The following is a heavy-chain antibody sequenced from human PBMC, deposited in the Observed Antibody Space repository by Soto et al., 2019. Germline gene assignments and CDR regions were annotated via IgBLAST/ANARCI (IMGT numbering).Heavy chain of an antibody. CDR1: XFXXNXIP. V-gene: IGHV3-23*01. D-gene: IGHD2-21*01. Sequence: EVXLXXSGGXLVXPGXXXXXXCAXSXFXXNXIPMGXVRQAXGXXLKYVSSINENGDSTFYADSVKGRFAISRDNSKSXXXXXXXSLRADDTAVYYCVKRNCGNCPWSSWGQGTLVTVXS. CDR3: VKRNCGNCPWSS. CDR2: INENGDST. J-gene: IGHJ4*02.